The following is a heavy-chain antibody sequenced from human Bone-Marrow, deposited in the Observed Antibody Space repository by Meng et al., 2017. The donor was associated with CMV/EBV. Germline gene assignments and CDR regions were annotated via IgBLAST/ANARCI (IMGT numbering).Heavy chain of an antibody. V-gene: IGHV3-15*01. Sequence: LSLTCAASGFTFSNAWMSWVRQAPGKGLEWVGRIKSKTDGGTTDYAAPVKGRFTISRDDSKNTLYLQMNSLKTEDTAVYYCTTATPSTPSRYCSSSSCYYYYYYGMDVWGQGTTVTVSS. D-gene: IGHD2-2*01. CDR3: TTATPSTPSRYCSSSSCYYYYYYGMDV. CDR1: GFTFSNAW. J-gene: IGHJ6*02. CDR2: IKSKTDGGTT.